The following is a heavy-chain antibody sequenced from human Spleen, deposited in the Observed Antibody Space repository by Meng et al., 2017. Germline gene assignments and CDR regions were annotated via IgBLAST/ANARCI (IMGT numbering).Heavy chain of an antibody. CDR1: GYTFRTYG. CDR3: AKTYSYGYSDP. D-gene: IGHD5-18*01. CDR2: ISAYNGNT. J-gene: IGHJ5*02. V-gene: IGHV1-18*01. Sequence: QVQLVQSGSEVKEPGASVNSSCKTSGYTFRTYGVTWVRQAPGQGLEYLGWISAYNGNTNYAQKLQGRVTMTTDASTSTAYMELRSLRSDDTAIYYCAKTYSYGYSDPWGQGTLVTVSS.